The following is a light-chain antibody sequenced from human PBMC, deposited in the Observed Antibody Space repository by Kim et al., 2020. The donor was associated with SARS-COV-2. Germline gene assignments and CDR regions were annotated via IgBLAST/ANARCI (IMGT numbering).Light chain of an antibody. CDR3: QQYNAHRT. CDR1: QNINSW. CDR2: KAS. Sequence: IQMTQSPSTLSASVGDRVTITCRASQNINSWLAWYQQKPGKAPKLLIYKASSLESGVPSRFSGSGSGTEFTLTISLQPDDFATYYCQQYNAHRTFGQGTKVDIK. V-gene: IGKV1-5*03. J-gene: IGKJ1*01.